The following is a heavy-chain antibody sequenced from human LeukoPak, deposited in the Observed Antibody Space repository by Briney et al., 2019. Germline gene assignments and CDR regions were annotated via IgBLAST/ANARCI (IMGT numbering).Heavy chain of an antibody. CDR2: IIPIFGTA. D-gene: IGHD3-16*01. CDR3: ARGYYDYVWGSPRHPLHDWFDP. Sequence: SVKVSCKASGGTFSSYAISWVRQAPGQGLEWMGGIIPIFGTANYAQKLQGRVTITADESTSTAYMELSSLRSEDTAVYYCARGYYDYVWGSPRHPLHDWFDPWGQGTLVTVSS. V-gene: IGHV1-69*13. J-gene: IGHJ5*02. CDR1: GGTFSSYA.